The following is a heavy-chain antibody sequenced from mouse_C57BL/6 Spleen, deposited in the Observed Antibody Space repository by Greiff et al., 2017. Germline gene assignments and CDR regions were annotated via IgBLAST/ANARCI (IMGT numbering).Heavy chain of an antibody. CDR2: IHPNSGST. V-gene: IGHV1-64*01. D-gene: IGHD1-1*01. Sequence: QVQLQQPGAELVKPGASVKLSCKASGYTFTSYWMHWVKQRPGQGLEWIGMIHPNSGSTNYNEKFKSKATLTVDKSSSTAYMQLSSLTSEHSAVYQCARDYGSSPNGYLDVWRTGTTVTVSS. CDR3: ARDYGSSPNGYLDV. CDR1: GYTFTSYW. J-gene: IGHJ1*03.